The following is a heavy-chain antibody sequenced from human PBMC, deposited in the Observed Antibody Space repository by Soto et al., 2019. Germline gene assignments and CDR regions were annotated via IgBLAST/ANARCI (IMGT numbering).Heavy chain of an antibody. CDR1: GYTFPNYA. V-gene: IGHV1-3*01. Sequence: LVQSGPEVKKSGASVKVSCKASGYTFPNYAILWLRQAPGQGLEWVGWINAGSGNAQYSEKFQGRVTITRDTSATTVYMERSSLRSEDTAVYYCARDQFYFSTGTASGVGGYWGQGTLVTVSS. D-gene: IGHD3-16*01. CDR2: INAGSGNA. CDR3: ARDQFYFSTGTASGVGGY. J-gene: IGHJ4*02.